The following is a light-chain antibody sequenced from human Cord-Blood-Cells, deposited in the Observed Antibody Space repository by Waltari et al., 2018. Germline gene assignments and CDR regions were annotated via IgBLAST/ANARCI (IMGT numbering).Light chain of an antibody. CDR1: TSDDGGDNN. J-gene: IGLJ2*01. CDR3: SSYAGSNNLV. Sequence: QSAPTPPPSSSSSPGQSVTTFCTVTTSDDGGDNNVSWYQQHPGKAPKLMIYDVSKRPSGVPDRFSGSKSGNTASLTVSGLQAEDEADYYCSSYAGSNNLVFGGGTKLTVL. V-gene: IGLV2-8*01. CDR2: DVS.